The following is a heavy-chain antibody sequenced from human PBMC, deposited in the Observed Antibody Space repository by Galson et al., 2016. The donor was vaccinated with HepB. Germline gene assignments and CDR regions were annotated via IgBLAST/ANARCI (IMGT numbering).Heavy chain of an antibody. J-gene: IGHJ5*02. CDR3: ARDLGYSSGMAP. CDR1: NASITSFH. CDR2: IYYTGST. Sequence: TLSLTCTVSNASITSFHWNWIRLPPGKGLEWIGYIYYTGSTNYNPSLKSRVTMSVDTSKNQFSLRLTSVTAADTAVYYCARDLGYSSGMAPWGQGTLVTVTS. V-gene: IGHV4-59*01. D-gene: IGHD6-19*01.